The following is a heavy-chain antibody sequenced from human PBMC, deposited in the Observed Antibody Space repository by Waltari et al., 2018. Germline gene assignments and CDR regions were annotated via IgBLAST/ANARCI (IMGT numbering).Heavy chain of an antibody. CDR2: IYYSGST. J-gene: IGHJ3*02. CDR1: GGSISSPY. Sequence: QVQLQESGPGLVKPSETLSLTCTVSGGSISSPYWSWIRQPPGKGLEWTGYIYYSGSTNYNPSLKSRVTISVDTSKNQFSLKLSSVTAADTAVYYCARQEEGAFDIWGQGTMVTVSS. V-gene: IGHV4-59*08. CDR3: ARQEEGAFDI.